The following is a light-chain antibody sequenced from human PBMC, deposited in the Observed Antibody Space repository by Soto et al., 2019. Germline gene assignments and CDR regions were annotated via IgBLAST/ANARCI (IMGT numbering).Light chain of an antibody. CDR2: DAS. Sequence: IPMSQSPSSLSASVGDRVTINCQASQHISEYLNWYQYKPGKAPKLLITDASNLKTGVPSRFSGSGSGTEYTFTINSLQPEDIATYYCQQYENFPLTFGGGTKVDIK. J-gene: IGKJ4*01. CDR1: QHISEY. CDR3: QQYENFPLT. V-gene: IGKV1-33*01.